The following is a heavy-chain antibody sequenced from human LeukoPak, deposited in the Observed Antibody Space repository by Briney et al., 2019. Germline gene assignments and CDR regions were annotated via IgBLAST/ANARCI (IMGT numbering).Heavy chain of an antibody. J-gene: IGHJ4*02. CDR2: ISYDGSNK. Sequence: PGGSLRLSCAASGFTFSSYAMHWVRQAPGKGLEWVAVISYDGSNKYYADSVKGRFTISRDNSKNTVYLQMNSLRAEDTAVYYCARGEPLTYCDGDCYGWGQGTLVTVSS. D-gene: IGHD2-21*02. CDR1: GFTFSSYA. V-gene: IGHV3-30-3*01. CDR3: ARGEPLTYCDGDCYG.